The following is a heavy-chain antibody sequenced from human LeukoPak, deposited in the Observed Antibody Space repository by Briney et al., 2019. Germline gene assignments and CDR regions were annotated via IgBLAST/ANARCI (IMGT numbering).Heavy chain of an antibody. CDR2: ISGSGGST. J-gene: IGHJ5*02. CDR3: AKSPTMVRGVT. CDR1: GFTFSSYA. V-gene: IGHV3-23*01. Sequence: GSLRLSCAASGFTFSSYAMSWVRQAPGKGLEWVSAISGSGGSTYYADSVKGRFTISRDNSRNTLYLQMNSLRAEDTAVYYCAKSPTMVRGVTWGQGTLVTVSS. D-gene: IGHD3-10*01.